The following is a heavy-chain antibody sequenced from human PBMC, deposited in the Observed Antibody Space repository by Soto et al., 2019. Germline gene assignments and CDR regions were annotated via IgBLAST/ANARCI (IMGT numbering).Heavy chain of an antibody. CDR1: GFTFSNYG. CDR2: IWHDGSQK. J-gene: IGHJ3*01. CDR3: EGRDDPFYV. Sequence: QVQLVESGGGVVQPGTSLRLSCVATGFTFSNYGIHWVHQAPGRGLEWVAVIWHDGSQKYLADSVRGRFTISRDNSKNTVYLQMNSLRAEDTAVYYCEGRDDPFYVWGQGTMVTVSS. V-gene: IGHV3-33*01.